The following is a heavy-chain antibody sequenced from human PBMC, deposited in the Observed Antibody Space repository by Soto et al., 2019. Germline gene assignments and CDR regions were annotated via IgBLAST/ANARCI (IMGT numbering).Heavy chain of an antibody. V-gene: IGHV4-4*02. Sequence: QVQLQESGPGLVKPSGTLSLTCAVSGGSISSSSWWTWVRQSPGKGLEWIGEIFESGATNYNPSLKSRLTMSVDKSKHQFSLSLSSLTAADTAVYFCTTSHAGELNNWGQGTLVTVSS. D-gene: IGHD1-7*01. CDR3: TTSHAGELNN. CDR1: GGSISSSSW. J-gene: IGHJ4*02. CDR2: IFESGAT.